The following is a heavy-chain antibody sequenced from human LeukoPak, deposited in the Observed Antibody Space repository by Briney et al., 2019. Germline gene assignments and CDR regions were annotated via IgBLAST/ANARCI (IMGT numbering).Heavy chain of an antibody. D-gene: IGHD1-1*01. J-gene: IGHJ5*02. Sequence: PSQTLSLTCAVSGGSLSSGGYSWRWLRQPPGTGLEWIGYIYHSGSTYYNPSLKSRVTISVDRSKNQFSLKLSSVTAADTAVYYCARTIGAGTTGNNWFDPWGQGTLVTVSS. CDR3: ARTIGAGTTGNNWFDP. CDR1: GGSLSSGGYS. V-gene: IGHV4-30-2*01. CDR2: IYHSGST.